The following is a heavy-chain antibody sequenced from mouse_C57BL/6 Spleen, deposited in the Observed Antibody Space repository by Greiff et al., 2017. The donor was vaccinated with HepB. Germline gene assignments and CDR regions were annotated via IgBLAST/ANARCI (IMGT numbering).Heavy chain of an antibody. V-gene: IGHV7-3*01. J-gene: IGHJ3*01. CDR2: IRNKANGYTT. CDR3: ARSAYYSNYFAY. D-gene: IGHD2-5*01. Sequence: EVQVVESGGGLVQPGGSLSLSCAASGFTFTDYYMSWVRQPPGKALEWLGFIRNKANGYTTEYSASVKGRFTISRDNSQSILYLQMNALRAEDSATYYCARSAYYSNYFAYWGQGTLVTVSA. CDR1: GFTFTDYY.